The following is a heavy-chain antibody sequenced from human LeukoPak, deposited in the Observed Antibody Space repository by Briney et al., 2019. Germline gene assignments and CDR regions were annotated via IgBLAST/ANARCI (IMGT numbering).Heavy chain of an antibody. CDR2: LCSSSSYI. J-gene: IGHJ4*02. Sequence: GGSLRLSCAASGFTFSSYSMNWVRQAPGKGLEWVSSLCSSSSYIYYADSVKGRFTISRDNAKNALYLQMNSLRAEDTAVYYCARDYYYDSSGYLPPHFDYWGQGTLVTVSS. V-gene: IGHV3-21*01. D-gene: IGHD3-22*01. CDR1: GFTFSSYS. CDR3: ARDYYYDSSGYLPPHFDY.